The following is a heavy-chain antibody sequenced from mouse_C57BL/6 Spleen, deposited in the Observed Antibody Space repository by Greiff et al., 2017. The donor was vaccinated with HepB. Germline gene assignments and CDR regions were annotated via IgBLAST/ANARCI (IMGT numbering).Heavy chain of an antibody. CDR3: ARQGYYYAFDY. CDR2: ISNGGGST. V-gene: IGHV5-12*01. D-gene: IGHD1-1*01. Sequence: EVQLVESGGGLVQPGGSLKLSCAASGFTFSDYYMYWVRQTPEKRLEWVAYISNGGGSTYYPDTVKGRFTISRDNAKNTLYLQMSRLKSEDTAMYYCARQGYYYAFDYWGQGTTLTVSS. CDR1: GFTFSDYY. J-gene: IGHJ2*01.